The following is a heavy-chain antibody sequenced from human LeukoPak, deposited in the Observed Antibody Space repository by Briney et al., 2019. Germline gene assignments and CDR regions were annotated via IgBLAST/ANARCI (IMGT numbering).Heavy chain of an antibody. CDR1: GGSISSSSYY. J-gene: IGHJ4*02. D-gene: IGHD3-10*01. V-gene: IGHV4-39*01. CDR3: ARHGLLWFGESFDY. Sequence: PSETLSLTCTLPGGSISSSSYYWGWIRRPPGNGLEWIGSIYYSGSTYYNPSLKSRVTISVDTSKNQFSLKLSSVTAADTAVYYCARHGLLWFGESFDYWGQGTLVTVSS. CDR2: IYYSGST.